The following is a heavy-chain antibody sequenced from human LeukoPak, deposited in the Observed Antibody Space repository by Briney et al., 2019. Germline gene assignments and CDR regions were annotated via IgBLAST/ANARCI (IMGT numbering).Heavy chain of an antibody. J-gene: IGHJ4*02. D-gene: IGHD5-18*01. CDR2: ISGSGGNT. CDR3: AKDTTWIQLWLN. CDR1: GFTFSSYA. V-gene: IGHV3-23*01. Sequence: GASLRLSCAASGFTFSSYAMSWVRQAPGKGLEWVSAISGSGGNTYYADSVKGRFTISRDNSKNTLYLQMKSLRAEDTAVYYCAKDTTWIQLWLNWGQGTLVTVSS.